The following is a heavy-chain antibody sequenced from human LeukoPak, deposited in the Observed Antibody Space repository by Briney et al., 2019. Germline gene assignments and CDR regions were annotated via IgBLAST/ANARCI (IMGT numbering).Heavy chain of an antibody. J-gene: IGHJ6*03. CDR3: ARGRSGYYYYYMDV. V-gene: IGHV4-38-2*01. Sequence: SETLSLTCAVSGYSISSGCYWGWIRQPPGKGLEWIGEINHSGSTNYNPSLKSRVTISVDTSKNQFSLKLSSVTAADTAVYYCARGRSGYYYYYMDVWGKGTTVTVSS. CDR2: INHSGST. CDR1: GYSISSGCY. D-gene: IGHD3-10*01.